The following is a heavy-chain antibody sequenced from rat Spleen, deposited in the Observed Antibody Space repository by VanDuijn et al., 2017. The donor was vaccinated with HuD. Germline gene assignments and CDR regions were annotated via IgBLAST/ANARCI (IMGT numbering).Heavy chain of an antibody. CDR2: INMDSSSI. CDR1: GFNFNGYW. J-gene: IGHJ2*01. CDR3: VRETAGIEY. D-gene: IGHD1-11*01. V-gene: IGHV4-2*01. Sequence: EVKLVESGGGLVQPGRSLKLSCAASGFNFNGYWMGWVRQAPGKGLEWIGEINMDSSSINYTPSLKDKFTISRDNAQDTLYLQMSKLGSEDTAIYYCVRETAGIEYWGQGVMVTVSS.